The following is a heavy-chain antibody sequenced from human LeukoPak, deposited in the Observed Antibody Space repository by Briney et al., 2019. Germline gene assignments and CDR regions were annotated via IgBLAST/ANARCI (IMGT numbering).Heavy chain of an antibody. V-gene: IGHV3-30-3*01. J-gene: IGHJ4*02. CDR2: ISYDGSNR. CDR3: AREEYG. D-gene: IGHD4-17*01. CDR1: GFTFSSYA. Sequence: GGSLRLSCAASGFTFSSYAMHWVRQAPGKGLEWVAVISYDGSNRYYADSVKGRFTISRDNSKNTLYLQMNSLRAEDTAVYYCAREEYGGGQGTLVTVSS.